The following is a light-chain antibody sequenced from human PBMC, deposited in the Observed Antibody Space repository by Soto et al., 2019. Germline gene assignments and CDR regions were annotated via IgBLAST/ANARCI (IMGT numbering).Light chain of an antibody. CDR2: ATS. V-gene: IGKV1-39*01. Sequence: DIQMTQSPSSLSASVGDRVTITCRASQSINNYLNWYQQRPGKPPKLLIYATSTLQSGVPSGFSGSGSGTDFTLTINSLQPEDVATYYCQQTYSTPFTFGPGTKVDIK. J-gene: IGKJ3*01. CDR3: QQTYSTPFT. CDR1: QSINNY.